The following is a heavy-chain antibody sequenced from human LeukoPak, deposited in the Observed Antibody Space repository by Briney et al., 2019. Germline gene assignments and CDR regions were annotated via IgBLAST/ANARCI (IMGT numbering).Heavy chain of an antibody. J-gene: IGHJ4*02. CDR3: ARGSGSHFHFDY. CDR2: LYSGGST. D-gene: IGHD1-26*01. Sequence: TGGSLRLSCAASGFTVSSNYMSWVRQAPGKGLEWVSVLYSGGSTYYADSVKGRFTISRDNSKNTLDLQMNSLRAEDTAVYYCARGSGSHFHFDYWGQGTLVTVSS. CDR1: GFTVSSNY. V-gene: IGHV3-53*01.